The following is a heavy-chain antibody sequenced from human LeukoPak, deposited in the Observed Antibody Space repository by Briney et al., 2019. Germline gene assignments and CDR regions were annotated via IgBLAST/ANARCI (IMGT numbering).Heavy chain of an antibody. Sequence: SETLSLTCTVSGGSISSGSYYWSWIRQPAGKGLEWIGRIYTSGSTNYNPSLKSRVTISVDTPKNQFSLKLSSVTAADTAVYYCARGYGGNFEFDYWGQGTLVTVSS. CDR1: GGSISSGSYY. V-gene: IGHV4-61*02. CDR2: IYTSGST. CDR3: ARGYGGNFEFDY. J-gene: IGHJ4*02. D-gene: IGHD4-23*01.